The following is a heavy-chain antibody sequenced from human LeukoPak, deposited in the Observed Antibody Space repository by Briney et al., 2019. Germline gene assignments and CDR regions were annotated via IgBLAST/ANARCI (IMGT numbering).Heavy chain of an antibody. V-gene: IGHV4-59*01. CDR1: GGSINSYY. CDR2: IYYSGST. J-gene: IGHJ4*02. Sequence: SETLSLTCTVSGGSINSYYWNWIRQPPGKGLEWIGYIYYSGSTNYNPSFRSRVTISLDTSKKQFSLKLSSVTAADTAIYYCAREGGTVPDYWGQGTLVTVSS. CDR3: AREGGTVPDY. D-gene: IGHD4-17*01.